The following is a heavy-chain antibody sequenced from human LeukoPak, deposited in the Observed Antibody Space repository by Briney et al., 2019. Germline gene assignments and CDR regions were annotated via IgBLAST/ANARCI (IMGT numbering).Heavy chain of an antibody. V-gene: IGHV1-69*05. CDR3: ARGSHRLIPRYSSSLGY. J-gene: IGHJ4*02. D-gene: IGHD6-6*01. CDR1: GGTFSSYA. CDR2: IIPIFGTA. Sequence: SVKVSCKASGGTFSSYAISWVRQAPGQGLEWMGRIIPIFGTANYAQKFQGRVTITRNTSISTAYMELSSLRSEDTAVYYCARGSHRLIPRYSSSLGYWGQGTLVTVSS.